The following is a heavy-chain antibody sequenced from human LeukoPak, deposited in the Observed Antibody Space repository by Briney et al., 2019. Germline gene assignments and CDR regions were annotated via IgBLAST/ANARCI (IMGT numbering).Heavy chain of an antibody. J-gene: IGHJ3*02. CDR3: ARWDAYCSGGRCYSGDFAFDI. V-gene: IGHV3-7*01. CDR1: GFTFSIYW. CDR2: MKGDGSVK. D-gene: IGHD2-15*01. Sequence: GGSLGLSCAASGFTFSIYWMSWVRQAPGKGLEWVASMKGDGSVKHFLDSVEGRFTISRDNAKNSLYLQMNSLRAEDTAVYYCARWDAYCSGGRCYSGDFAFDIWGQGTMVTASS.